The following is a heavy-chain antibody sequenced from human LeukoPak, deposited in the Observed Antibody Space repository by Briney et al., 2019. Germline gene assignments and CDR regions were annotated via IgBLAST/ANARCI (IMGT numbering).Heavy chain of an antibody. V-gene: IGHV3-23*01. CDR1: GFTFSSYA. Sequence: GGSLRLSCAASGFTFSSYAMRWVRQAPGKGLEWVSGVSGSGGSTYYADSVKGRFTISRDNSKNTLYLQMNSLRAEDTAVYYCARDPAAVYSSSANDYWGQGTLVTVSS. J-gene: IGHJ4*02. CDR3: ARDPAAVYSSSANDY. D-gene: IGHD6-6*01. CDR2: VSGSGGST.